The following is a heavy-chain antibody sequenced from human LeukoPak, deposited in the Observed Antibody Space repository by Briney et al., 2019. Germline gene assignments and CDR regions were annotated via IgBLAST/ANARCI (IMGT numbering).Heavy chain of an antibody. D-gene: IGHD3-10*01. V-gene: IGHV3-30*02. J-gene: IGHJ4*02. CDR1: GFTFSSYG. Sequence: GGSLRLSCAASGFTFSSYGMHWVRQAPGRGLEWVAFIRYDGSNKYYADSVKGRFTISRDNSKNTLYLQMNSLRDEDTAVYYCAKGVDYNGSGSYIYRFDYWGQGTLVTVSS. CDR2: IRYDGSNK. CDR3: AKGVDYNGSGSYIYRFDY.